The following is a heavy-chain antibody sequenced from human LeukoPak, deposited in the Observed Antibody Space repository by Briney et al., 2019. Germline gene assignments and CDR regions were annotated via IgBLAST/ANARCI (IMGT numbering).Heavy chain of an antibody. J-gene: IGHJ6*02. V-gene: IGHV3-9*01. CDR1: GFTFDDYA. Sequence: GGSLRLSCAASGFTFDDYAMHWVRQAPGKGLGWVSGISWNSGTIAYADSVKGRFTISRDNAKNSLYLQMNSLRAEDTALYYCARGERSYYNGVDVWGQGTTVAVSS. CDR3: ARGERSYYNGVDV. CDR2: ISWNSGTI.